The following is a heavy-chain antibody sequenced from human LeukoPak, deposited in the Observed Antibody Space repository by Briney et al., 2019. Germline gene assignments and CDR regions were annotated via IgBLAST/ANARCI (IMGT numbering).Heavy chain of an antibody. CDR3: AKELSYNWFDP. Sequence: GGSLRLSCAASGFTFSSYGMHWVRQAPGKGLEWVAVISYDGSNKYYADSVKGRFTISRDNSKNTLYLQMNSLRAEDTAVYYCAKELSYNWFDPWGQGTLVTASS. V-gene: IGHV3-30*18. CDR1: GFTFSSYG. CDR2: ISYDGSNK. J-gene: IGHJ5*02.